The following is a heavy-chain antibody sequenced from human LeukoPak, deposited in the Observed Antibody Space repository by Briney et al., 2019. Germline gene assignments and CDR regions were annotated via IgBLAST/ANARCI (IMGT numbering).Heavy chain of an antibody. CDR1: GFTFNTAW. D-gene: IGHD5-12*01. CDR2: IKSETDGGTT. V-gene: IGHV3-15*01. Sequence: GGSLRLSCAASGFTFNTAWMTWVRQAPGKGLEWVGRIKSETDGGTTDYAASVKGRFTISRDDSRSTLYLQMNSLKIEDTAMYFCSTPSGAPTTLSPSLGAWGQGALVTVSS. J-gene: IGHJ5*02. CDR3: STPSGAPTTLSPSLGA.